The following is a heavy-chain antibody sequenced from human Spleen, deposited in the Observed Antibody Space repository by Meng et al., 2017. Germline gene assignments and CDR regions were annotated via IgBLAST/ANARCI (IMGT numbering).Heavy chain of an antibody. CDR2: INTKNGGT. V-gene: IGHV1-2*06. CDR1: GYIFTAYY. J-gene: IGHJ4*02. Sequence: QVKMLQAGAEVGKPGASVKVSCTASGYIFTAYYMHWVREAPGQGLEWMGRINTKNGGTDYAQKFQGRATMTRDTSITTAYVELSRLRPDDTAIYYCAIFVGASLPFDSWGPGTLVTVFS. CDR3: AIFVGASLPFDS. D-gene: IGHD1-26*01.